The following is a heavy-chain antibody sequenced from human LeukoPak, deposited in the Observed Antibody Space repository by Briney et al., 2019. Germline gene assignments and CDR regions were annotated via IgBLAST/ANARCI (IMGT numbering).Heavy chain of an antibody. CDR3: ARTPVRGSSGWYHAAEYFQH. CDR2: IIPIFGTA. CDR1: GGTFSSYA. J-gene: IGHJ1*01. Sequence: SVKVSCKASGGTFSSYAISWVRQAPGQGLEWMGGIIPIFGTANYAQKFQGRVTITADESTSTAYMELSSLRSEDTAVYYCARTPVRGSSGWYHAAEYFQHWGQGTLVTVSS. V-gene: IGHV1-69*13. D-gene: IGHD6-19*01.